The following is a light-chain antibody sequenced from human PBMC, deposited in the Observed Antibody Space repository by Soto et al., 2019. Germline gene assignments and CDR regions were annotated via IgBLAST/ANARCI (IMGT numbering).Light chain of an antibody. CDR3: AAWDDSLRTFV. V-gene: IGLV1-44*01. Sequence: QSVLTQPHSASGTPGQRVTISCSGGTSNVGSRTVNWYQHLPPTAPKLLIHRNNQRPSGVSDRFSGSKSDTSASLAISGLQSEDEADYYCAAWDDSLRTFVFGGGTQLTVL. CDR2: RNN. J-gene: IGLJ2*01. CDR1: TSNVGSRT.